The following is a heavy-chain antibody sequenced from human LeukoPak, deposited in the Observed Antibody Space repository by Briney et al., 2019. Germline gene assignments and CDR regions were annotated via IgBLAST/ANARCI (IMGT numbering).Heavy chain of an antibody. Sequence: ASVKVSCKASGGTFSSYAISWVRQAPGQGLEWMGWISAYNGNTNYAQKLQGRVTMTTDTSTSTAYMELRSLRSDDTAVYYCASSASKEYYFDYWGQGTLVTVSS. CDR1: GGTFSSYA. J-gene: IGHJ4*02. CDR2: ISAYNGNT. D-gene: IGHD2-2*01. CDR3: ASSASKEYYFDY. V-gene: IGHV1-18*01.